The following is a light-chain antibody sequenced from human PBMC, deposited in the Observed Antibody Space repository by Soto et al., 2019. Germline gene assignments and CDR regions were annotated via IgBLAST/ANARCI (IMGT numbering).Light chain of an antibody. CDR1: QSVLYSSNNKNY. Sequence: DIVMTQSPDSLAVSLGERATINCKSSQSVLYSSNNKNYLAWYQQKPGQPPKLLIYWASTRESGVPDRFSGSGSGTDFTLTINSLQAEDVAVYYCQQYFNTPMYTFGQGTKLEIK. V-gene: IGKV4-1*01. J-gene: IGKJ2*01. CDR3: QQYFNTPMYT. CDR2: WAS.